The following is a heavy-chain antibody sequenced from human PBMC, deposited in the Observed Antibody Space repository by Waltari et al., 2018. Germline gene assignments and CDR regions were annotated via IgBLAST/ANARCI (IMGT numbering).Heavy chain of an antibody. CDR3: ARWDSPGRYFGD. V-gene: IGHV4-59*08. CDR1: GGSTTSYF. J-gene: IGHJ4*02. D-gene: IGHD3-10*01. Sequence: QVQLQESGPGLVKPSATLSLTCSVSGGSTTSYFWNWIRQPPGKGLEWIGYIHHSGNTKCNPSLKSRLTMSADTSKSQFSLRLTSVTAPDTAVYFCARWDSPGRYFGDWGQGAPVTVSS. CDR2: IHHSGNT.